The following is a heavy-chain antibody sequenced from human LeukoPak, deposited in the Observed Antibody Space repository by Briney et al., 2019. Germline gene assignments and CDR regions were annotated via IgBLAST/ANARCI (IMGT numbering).Heavy chain of an antibody. CDR2: VYTSGRT. CDR3: AGRDY. CDR1: GAPISNYY. V-gene: IGHV4-4*07. Sequence: SETLSLTCTVSGAPISNYYWSWLRQPAGKGLEWIGRVYTSGRTNYNPSFRSRVTMSVDKSKNQLSLKLTSVTAADTAVYYCAGRDYWGQGTLVTVSS. J-gene: IGHJ4*02.